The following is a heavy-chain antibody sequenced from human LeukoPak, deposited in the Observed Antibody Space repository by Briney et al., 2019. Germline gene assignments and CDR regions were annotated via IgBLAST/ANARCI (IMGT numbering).Heavy chain of an antibody. J-gene: IGHJ2*01. CDR3: AKMQGYFDL. CDR2: IGGSGGTT. Sequence: GGSLRLSCAASGFSFSSYAMTWVRQAPGKGLEWVSVIGGSGGTTVYADSVKGRFTTSRDNSKNTLYLQITSLTAEDTAVYYCAKMQGYFDLWGRGTLVTVPS. CDR1: GFSFSSYA. V-gene: IGHV3-23*01.